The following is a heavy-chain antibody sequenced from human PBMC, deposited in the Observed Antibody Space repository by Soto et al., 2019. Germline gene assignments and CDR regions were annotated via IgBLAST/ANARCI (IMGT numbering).Heavy chain of an antibody. CDR3: ARDTGSIAAPNWFDP. V-gene: IGHV1-69*13. CDR2: IIPIFGTA. CDR1: GGTFSSYA. Sequence: SVKVSCKASGGTFSSYAISWVRQAPGQGLEWMGGIIPIFGTANYVQKFQGRVTITADESTSTAYMELSSLRSEDTAVYYCARDTGSIAAPNWFDPWGQGTLVTVSS. D-gene: IGHD6-6*01. J-gene: IGHJ5*02.